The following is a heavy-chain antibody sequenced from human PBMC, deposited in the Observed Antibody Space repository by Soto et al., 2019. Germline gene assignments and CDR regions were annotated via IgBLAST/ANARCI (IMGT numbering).Heavy chain of an antibody. CDR1: GLIFSNYK. CDR3: ARDTNGLHY. CDR2: ISTDGSIT. J-gene: IGHJ4*02. V-gene: IGHV3-74*01. D-gene: IGHD2-8*01. Sequence: EVQLVESGGGLVQRGGSLRLSCAASGLIFSNYKMHWVRQAPGKGLVWVSRISTDGSITDYADSVKGRFTVSRDNAKNTLYLQMNSLRVDDTAVYYCARDTNGLHYWGQGTLVTVSS.